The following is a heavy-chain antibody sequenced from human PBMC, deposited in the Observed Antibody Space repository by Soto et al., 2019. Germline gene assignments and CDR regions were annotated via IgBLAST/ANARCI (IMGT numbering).Heavy chain of an antibody. CDR2: IYYSGST. D-gene: IGHD3-3*01. Sequence: TSETLSLTCTVSGGSVSSGSYYWSWIRQPPGKGLEWIGYIYYSGSTNYNPSLKSRVTISVDTSKNQFSLKLSSVTAADTAVYYCARVDPSLRFLEWYHRRYWFDPWGQGTLVTVSS. CDR1: GGSVSSGSYY. V-gene: IGHV4-61*01. CDR3: ARVDPSLRFLEWYHRRYWFDP. J-gene: IGHJ5*02.